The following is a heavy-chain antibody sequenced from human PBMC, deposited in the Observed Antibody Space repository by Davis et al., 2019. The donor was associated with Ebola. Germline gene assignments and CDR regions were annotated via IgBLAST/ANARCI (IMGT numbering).Heavy chain of an antibody. D-gene: IGHD5-12*01. V-gene: IGHV3-11*01. J-gene: IGHJ4*02. CDR2: ISPTGLTI. CDR1: GFTFSDYY. Sequence: GESLKISCEASGFTFSDYYMSWIRQAPGKGLEWLSYISPTGLTISYADSVKGRSTISRDNAKNSVYLQMDSLRAEDTAVYYCARDESTLLVATEPLDFWGQGTLVTVS. CDR3: ARDESTLLVATEPLDF.